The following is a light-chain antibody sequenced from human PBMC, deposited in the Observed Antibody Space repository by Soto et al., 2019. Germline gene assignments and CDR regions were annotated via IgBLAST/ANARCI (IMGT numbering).Light chain of an antibody. J-gene: IGKJ2*01. CDR2: AAP. Sequence: EIVLTQSPGTLSLSPGEGGTLSCRASQSISSSYLAWYQQKPGQSPRLLIYAAPSRATGIPDRFSGSGSGTNFTLTISRLEPEEFAVYYCQLYGGSHMFSFGQGTKLEIK. V-gene: IGKV3-20*01. CDR1: QSISSSY. CDR3: QLYGGSHMFS.